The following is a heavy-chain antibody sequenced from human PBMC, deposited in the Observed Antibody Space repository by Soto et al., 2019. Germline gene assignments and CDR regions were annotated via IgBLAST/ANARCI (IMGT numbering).Heavy chain of an antibody. CDR3: ANVRTYNSANYVDP. CDR2: MSGSGDNT. V-gene: IGHV3-23*01. J-gene: IGHJ5*02. CDR1: GFTFSSYA. D-gene: IGHD1-1*01. Sequence: EVQLLESGGDLVQPGGSLRLSCAASGFTFSSYAMSWVRQAPGKGPEWVSYMSGSGDNTYYADSVTVRFIISRDNSKNTLYLQMRRRRVDDTAVYSCANVRTYNSANYVDPWGQGTLVTVSS.